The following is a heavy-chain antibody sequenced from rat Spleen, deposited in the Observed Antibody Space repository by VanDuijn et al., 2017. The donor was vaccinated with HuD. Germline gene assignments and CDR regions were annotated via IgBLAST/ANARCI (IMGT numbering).Heavy chain of an antibody. V-gene: IGHV5-29*01. CDR2: ISYGDSSGHSST. D-gene: IGHD1-9*01. CDR1: GFTFNSYD. Sequence: EVQLVESDGGLVQPGRSLKLSCAVSGFTFNSYDMAWVRQAPTKGLEWVATISYGDSSGHSSTYYRDSVKGRFTISRDNAKSTLSLQMDSLRSEDTATYYCARRHYGYTDYFDYWGQGVMVTVSS. J-gene: IGHJ2*01. CDR3: ARRHYGYTDYFDY.